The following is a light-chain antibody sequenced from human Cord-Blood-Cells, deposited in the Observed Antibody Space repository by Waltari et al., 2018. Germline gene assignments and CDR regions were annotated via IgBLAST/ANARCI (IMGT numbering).Light chain of an antibody. CDR1: SSNIGAGYD. CDR3: QSYDSSLSGWV. CDR2: GNS. Sequence: ISCTGSSSNIGAGYDVHWYQQLPGTAPKLLIYGNSNRPSGVPDRFSGSKSGTSASLAITGLQAEDEADYYCQSYDSSLSGWVFGTGTKVTVL. J-gene: IGLJ1*01. V-gene: IGLV1-40*01.